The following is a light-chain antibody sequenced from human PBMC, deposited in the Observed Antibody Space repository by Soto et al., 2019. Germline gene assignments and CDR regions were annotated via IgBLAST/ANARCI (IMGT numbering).Light chain of an antibody. CDR2: GAS. V-gene: IGKV3-20*01. J-gene: IGKJ1*01. CDR3: QQYGSSST. Sequence: EIVLTRSPGTLSLSPGERATLSCRASQSVSSSYLAWYQQKPGQAPRLLIYGASSRATGIPDRFSGSGSGTDFTLTISRLEPEDFAVYYCQQYGSSSTFGQGTKVDIK. CDR1: QSVSSSY.